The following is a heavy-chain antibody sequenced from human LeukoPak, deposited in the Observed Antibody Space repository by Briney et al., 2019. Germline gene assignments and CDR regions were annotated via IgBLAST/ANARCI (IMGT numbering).Heavy chain of an antibody. CDR1: GFTFSSYA. D-gene: IGHD3-22*01. V-gene: IGHV3-30-3*01. J-gene: IGHJ3*02. CDR2: ISYDGSNK. CDR3: ARALPCDSSGYGDAFDI. Sequence: GGSLRLSCAASGFTFSSYAMHWVRQAPGKGLEWVAVISYDGSNKYYADSVKGRFTISRDNSKNTLYLQMNSLRAEDTAVYYCARALPCDSSGYGDAFDIWGQGTMVTVSS.